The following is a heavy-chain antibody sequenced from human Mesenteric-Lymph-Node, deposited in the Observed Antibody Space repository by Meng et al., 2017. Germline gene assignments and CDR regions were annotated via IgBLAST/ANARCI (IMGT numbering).Heavy chain of an antibody. V-gene: IGHV3-15*01. CDR2: IKSKTDGGTT. CDR3: TTDPQGGYSYGSV. J-gene: IGHJ6*02. CDR1: GFTFSNAW. D-gene: IGHD5-18*01. Sequence: GESLKISCAASGFTFSNAWMSWVRQAPGKGLEWVGRIKSKTDGGTTDYAAPVKGRFTISRDDSKNTLYLQMNSLKTEDTAVYYCTTDPQGGYSYGSVWGQGTTVTVSS.